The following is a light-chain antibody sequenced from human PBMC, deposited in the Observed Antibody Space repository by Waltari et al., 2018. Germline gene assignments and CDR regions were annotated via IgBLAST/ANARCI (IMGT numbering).Light chain of an antibody. J-gene: IGLJ3*02. CDR2: EVS. CDR3: SSYTSSSTRV. Sequence: QSALTQPASVSVSPGQSITISCTGTSSDVGGYNYGPWYQQHPGKAPKLMIYEVSNRPSGVSNRFSGSKSGNTASLTISGLQAEDEADYYCSSYTSSSTRVFGGGTKLTVL. CDR1: SSDVGGYNY. V-gene: IGLV2-14*01.